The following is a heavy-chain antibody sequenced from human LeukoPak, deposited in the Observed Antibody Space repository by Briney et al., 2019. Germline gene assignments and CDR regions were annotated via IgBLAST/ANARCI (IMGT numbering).Heavy chain of an antibody. CDR2: IYYSGST. Sequence: SETLSLTCTVSGGSISSYYWSWIRQPPGNGLEWIGYIYYSGSTNYNPSLKSRVTISVDTSKNRFSLTLTSVTAADTAVYYCARDRSVGVLPAPPFDFWGQGTLVNVSS. CDR1: GGSISSYY. J-gene: IGHJ4*02. D-gene: IGHD6-6*01. CDR3: ARDRSVGVLPAPPFDF. V-gene: IGHV4-59*12.